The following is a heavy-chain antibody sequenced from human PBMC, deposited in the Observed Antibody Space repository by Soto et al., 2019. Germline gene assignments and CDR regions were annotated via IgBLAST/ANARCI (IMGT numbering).Heavy chain of an antibody. V-gene: IGHV3-23*01. CDR2: ISRSGDST. Sequence: EVHLLESGGGLVQPGGSLRLSCAASGFTFTTYAMSWVRQAPDKGLEWVSSISRSGDSTYYADSVKGRLTISRDNSKNTMYLQMNSLRGEDTAVYYCAFSSHCDYWGQGTLVTVSS. CDR1: GFTFTTYA. CDR3: AFSSHCDY. J-gene: IGHJ4*02.